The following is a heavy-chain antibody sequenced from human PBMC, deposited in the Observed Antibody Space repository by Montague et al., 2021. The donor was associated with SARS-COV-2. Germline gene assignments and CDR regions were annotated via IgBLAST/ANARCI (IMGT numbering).Heavy chain of an antibody. Sequence: SETLSLTCTVSGGSISSSSHYWGWIRQPPGKGLEWIGSIYYSWSTYYNPSLKSRVTISVDTSKNQFSLKLSSVTAADTAVFYCARHSGDYTIFGVVIYYMDVWGQGTTVTVSS. V-gene: IGHV4-39*01. D-gene: IGHD3-3*01. CDR1: GGSISSSSHY. CDR2: IYYSWST. J-gene: IGHJ6*03. CDR3: ARHSGDYTIFGVVIYYMDV.